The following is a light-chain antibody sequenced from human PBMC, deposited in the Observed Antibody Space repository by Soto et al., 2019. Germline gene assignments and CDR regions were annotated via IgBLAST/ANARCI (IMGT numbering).Light chain of an antibody. CDR3: QQYGSSPYT. CDR2: GAS. CDR1: QSVSSNY. V-gene: IGKV3-20*01. J-gene: IGKJ2*01. Sequence: EIVLTQSPGTLSLSPGERATLSCRASQSVSSNYLAWYQQKPGQTPRLLIYGASSRATGIPDRFSGSGSGTDFTLTSSRLEPADFAVYYCQQYGSSPYTFGQGTKLEIK.